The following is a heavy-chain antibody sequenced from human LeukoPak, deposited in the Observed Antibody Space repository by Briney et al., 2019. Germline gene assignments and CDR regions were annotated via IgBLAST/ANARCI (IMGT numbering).Heavy chain of an antibody. CDR1: GFTFSSYA. Sequence: PGGSLRLSCAASGFTFSSYAMSWVRQAPGKGLEWVSAISGSGGSTYYADSVKGRFTISRDNSKNTLYLQMNSLRAEDTAVYYCAKDPLGYCSGGSCNIDYWGQGTLVTVSS. J-gene: IGHJ4*02. CDR3: AKDPLGYCSGGSCNIDY. D-gene: IGHD2-15*01. V-gene: IGHV3-23*01. CDR2: ISGSGGST.